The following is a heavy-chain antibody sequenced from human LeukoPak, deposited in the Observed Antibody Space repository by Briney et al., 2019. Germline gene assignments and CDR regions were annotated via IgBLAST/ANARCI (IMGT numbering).Heavy chain of an antibody. CDR2: ISYDGSNK. J-gene: IGHJ4*02. CDR3: ARDSVMTTVVTPWYFDY. Sequence: GGSLRLSWAASGFTFSSYSMHWVRQAPGKGRGWVAVISYDGSNKYYADSVKGRFTISRDNSKNTLYLQMNSLRAEDTAVYYCARDSVMTTVVTPWYFDYWGQGTLVTVSS. D-gene: IGHD4-23*01. CDR1: GFTFSSYS. V-gene: IGHV3-30-3*01.